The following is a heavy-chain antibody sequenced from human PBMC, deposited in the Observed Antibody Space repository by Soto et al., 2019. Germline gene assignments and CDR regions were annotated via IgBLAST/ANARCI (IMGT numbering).Heavy chain of an antibody. D-gene: IGHD6-19*01. J-gene: IGHJ3*02. CDR2: ISAYNGNT. CDR1: GYTFTSYG. CDR3: SRDQGYSSGLYGVRAFDI. Sequence: QVQLVQSGAEVKKPGASVKVSCKDSGYTFTSYGISWVRQAPGQGLEWMGWISAYNGNTNYAQKLQGRVTMTTDTAASTDYMELRSLRSDDTAVYYWSRDQGYSSGLYGVRAFDIWGQGTMVTVAS. V-gene: IGHV1-18*01.